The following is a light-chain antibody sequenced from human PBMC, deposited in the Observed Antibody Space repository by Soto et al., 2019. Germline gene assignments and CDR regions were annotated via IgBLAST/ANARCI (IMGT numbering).Light chain of an antibody. CDR3: QQYGSSGT. V-gene: IGKV3-20*01. CDR1: QSVSSTY. CDR2: GAS. J-gene: IGKJ1*01. Sequence: EIVLTQSPGTLSLSPGARATLSCRASQSVSSTYLIWYQQKPGQPPRLLIYGASTRATGIPGRFSGSGSGTDFTLTISRLEPEDFAVYYCQQYGSSGTFGQGNKVDIK.